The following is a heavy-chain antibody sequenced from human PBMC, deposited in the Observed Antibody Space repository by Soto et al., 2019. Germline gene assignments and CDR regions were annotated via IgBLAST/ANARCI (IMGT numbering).Heavy chain of an antibody. CDR3: AKDTAYAMDV. CDR2: INSDGSGT. V-gene: IGHV3-74*01. CDR1: GLNFNNSG. Sequence: GSLRLSCAASGLNFNNSGVHVARQGPGKGLVWVSHINSDGSGTTYADSVKGRFTISRDNAKNTVYLQMNSLRAEDTAVYYCAKDTAYAMDVWGQGTTVTVSS. J-gene: IGHJ6*02. D-gene: IGHD2-15*01.